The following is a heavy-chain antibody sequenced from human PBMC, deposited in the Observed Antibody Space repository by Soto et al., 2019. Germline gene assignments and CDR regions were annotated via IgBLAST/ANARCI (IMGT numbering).Heavy chain of an antibody. CDR2: IYYSGST. CDR3: ARHFSVDYFDY. CDR1: GGSISSYY. Sequence: SETLSLTCTVSGGSISSYYWSWIRQPPGKGLEWIGYIYYSGSTNYNPSLKSRVTISADTSKNQFSLKLSSVTAADTAVYYCARHFSVDYFDYWGQGALVTVSS. V-gene: IGHV4-59*08. J-gene: IGHJ4*02.